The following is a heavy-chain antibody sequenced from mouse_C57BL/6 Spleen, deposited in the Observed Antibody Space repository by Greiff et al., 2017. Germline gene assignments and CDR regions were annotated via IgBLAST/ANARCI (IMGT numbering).Heavy chain of an antibody. CDR1: GFTFSDYG. CDR3: ASFYDAYYNYAMDY. J-gene: IGHJ4*01. Sequence: EVKLVESGGGLVKPGGSLKLSCAASGFTFSDYGMHWVRQAPGKGLEWVAYISSGSSTIYYADTVKGRFTITRDNANNTLFLQMTSLMSEDTAMYYCASFYDAYYNYAMDYWGQGTSVTVSS. CDR2: ISSGSSTI. V-gene: IGHV5-17*01. D-gene: IGHD2-3*01.